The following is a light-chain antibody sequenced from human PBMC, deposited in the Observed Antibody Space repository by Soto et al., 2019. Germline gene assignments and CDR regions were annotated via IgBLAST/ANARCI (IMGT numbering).Light chain of an antibody. CDR1: ESIDSW. J-gene: IGKJ1*01. CDR2: KAS. Sequence: DIQMTQSPSTLSASIGDRVTITCRASESIDSWLAWYQQKPGKAPKLLIYKASSLQTGVPSRFSGSGSGTEFTLTISSLQPDDFATYYCQYYNSYSRTFGQGTKV. V-gene: IGKV1-5*03. CDR3: QYYNSYSRT.